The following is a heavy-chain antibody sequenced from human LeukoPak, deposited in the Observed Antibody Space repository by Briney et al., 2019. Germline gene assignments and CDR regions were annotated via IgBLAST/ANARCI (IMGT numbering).Heavy chain of an antibody. D-gene: IGHD6-13*01. CDR3: ARDGGYSSSWWSY. CDR2: IKTDGSEK. Sequence: GGSLRLSCEGSGFTFSNYWMGWVRRAPGKGLQWVANIKTDGSEKYYVDSVKGRFTISRDNAKNSLYLQMNSLRAEDTAVYYCARDGGYSSSWWSYWGQGTLVTVSS. J-gene: IGHJ4*02. CDR1: GFTFSNYW. V-gene: IGHV3-7*01.